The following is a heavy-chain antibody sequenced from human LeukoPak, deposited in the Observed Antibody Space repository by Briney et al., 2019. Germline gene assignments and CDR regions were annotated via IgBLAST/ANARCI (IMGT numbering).Heavy chain of an antibody. Sequence: ASVKVSCKASGYTFTDYYIHWVRQAPGQGLEWMGCINPNSGGTNYAQKFQGRVTMTTDTSTSTAYMELRSLRSDDTAVYYCARDLLLSYYDSSGYYLEYWGQGTLVTVSS. CDR2: INPNSGGT. J-gene: IGHJ4*02. CDR1: GYTFTDYY. D-gene: IGHD3-22*01. CDR3: ARDLLLSYYDSSGYYLEY. V-gene: IGHV1-2*02.